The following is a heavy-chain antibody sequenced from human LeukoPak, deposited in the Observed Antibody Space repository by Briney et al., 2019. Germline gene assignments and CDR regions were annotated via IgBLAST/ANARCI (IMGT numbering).Heavy chain of an antibody. CDR2: IYYSGST. J-gene: IGHJ5*02. Sequence: SETLSLTCTVSGGSISSYYWGWIRQPPGKGLEWIGYIYYSGSTNYNPSLKSRVTISVDTSKNQFSLKLSSVTAADTAVYYCARDSQNKKYCSGGSCYDGTFDPWGQGTLVTVSS. V-gene: IGHV4-59*01. D-gene: IGHD2-15*01. CDR3: ARDSQNKKYCSGGSCYDGTFDP. CDR1: GGSISSYY.